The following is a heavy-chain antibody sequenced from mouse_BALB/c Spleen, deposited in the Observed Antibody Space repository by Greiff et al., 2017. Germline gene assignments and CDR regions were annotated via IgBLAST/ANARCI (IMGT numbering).Heavy chain of an antibody. CDR3: ARHGGNFPYYAMDY. V-gene: IGHV5-12-2*01. CDR1: GFTFSSYT. J-gene: IGHJ4*01. CDR2: ISNGGGST. Sequence: EVKVVESGGGLVQPGGSLKLSCAASGFTFSSYTMSWVRQTPEKRLEWVAYISNGGGSTYYPDTVKGRFTISRDNAKNTLYLQMSSLKSEDTAMYYCARHGGNFPYYAMDYWGQGTSVTDSS. D-gene: IGHD2-1*01.